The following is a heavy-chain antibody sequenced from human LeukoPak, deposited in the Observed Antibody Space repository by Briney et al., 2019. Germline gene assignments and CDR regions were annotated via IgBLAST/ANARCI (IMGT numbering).Heavy chain of an antibody. D-gene: IGHD3-9*01. CDR2: ISAYNGNT. V-gene: IGHV1-18*01. CDR3: ARTYYDILTGYYSGDFDY. J-gene: IGHJ4*02. Sequence: VASVKVSCKASGYTFTSYGISWVRQAPGQGLEWMGWISAYNGNTNYAQKLQGRVTMTTDTSTSTAYMELRSLRSDDTAVYYCARTYYDILTGYYSGDFDYWGRGTLVTVSS. CDR1: GYTFTSYG.